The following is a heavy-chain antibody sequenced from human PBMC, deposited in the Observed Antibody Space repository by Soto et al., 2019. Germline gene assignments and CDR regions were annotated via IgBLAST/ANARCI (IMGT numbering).Heavy chain of an antibody. CDR3: ARAGLLWFGEFAYGMDV. CDR1: GGSISSGDYY. V-gene: IGHV4-30-4*01. CDR2: IYYSGST. J-gene: IGHJ6*02. D-gene: IGHD3-10*01. Sequence: LSLTCTVSGGSISSGDYYWSWIRQPPGKGLEWIGYIYYSGSTYYNPSLKSRVTISVDTSKNQFSLKLSSVTAADTAVYYCARAGLLWFGEFAYGMDVWGQGTTVTVSS.